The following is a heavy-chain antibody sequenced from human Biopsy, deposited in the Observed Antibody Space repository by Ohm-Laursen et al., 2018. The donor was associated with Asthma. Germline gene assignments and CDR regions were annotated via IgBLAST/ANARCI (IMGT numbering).Heavy chain of an antibody. CDR2: INWNGGST. V-gene: IGHV3-20*01. CDR1: GSTFDDYG. D-gene: IGHD6-19*01. J-gene: IGHJ4*02. CDR3: GRDMGGFGSGWFPVEF. Sequence: SLRLSCTAPGSTFDDYGMSWVRQAPGKGLDWVSGINWNGGSTGYADSVKGRFTISRDNAKNSLYLQMNSLRAEDTALYHCGRDMGGFGSGWFPVEFWGQGTLVTVSS.